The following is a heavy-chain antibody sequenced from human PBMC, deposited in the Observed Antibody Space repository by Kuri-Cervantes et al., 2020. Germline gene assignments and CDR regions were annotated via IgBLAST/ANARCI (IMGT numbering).Heavy chain of an antibody. V-gene: IGHV1-24*01. D-gene: IGHD2-15*01. J-gene: IGHJ3*02. CDR3: ARQGIVVVVAATLGRGAFDI. CDR2: FDPEDGET. Sequence: ASVKVSCKVSGYTLTELSMHWVRQAPGKGLEWMGGFDPEDGETIYAQKFQGRVTITTDESTSTAYMELSSLRSEDTAVYYCARQGIVVVVAATLGRGAFDIWGQGTMVTVSS. CDR1: GYTLTELS.